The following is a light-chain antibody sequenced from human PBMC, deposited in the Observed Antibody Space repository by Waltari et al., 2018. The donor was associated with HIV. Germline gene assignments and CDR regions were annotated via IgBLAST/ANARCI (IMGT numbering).Light chain of an antibody. Sequence: DLQLTQSPSSVSLSVGDRVTIICQATQDIKRNLNWYQQKPGQAPRLMVYDGVRLEGGVPSRFSGSGSGTDYSLTIDDLQPEDIGIYYCVQYDNLPYSFGRGTKVDVK. J-gene: IGKJ3*01. CDR3: VQYDNLPYS. CDR1: QDIKRN. CDR2: DGV. V-gene: IGKV1-33*01.